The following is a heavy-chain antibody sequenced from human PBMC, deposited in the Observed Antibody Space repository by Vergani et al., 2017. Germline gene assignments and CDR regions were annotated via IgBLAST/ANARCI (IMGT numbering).Heavy chain of an antibody. D-gene: IGHD2-15*01. CDR3: ARDLAYCHEGSCAL. Sequence: QVQLVQSGGGVVQPGGSLRLSCVASGFTFNRYGMQWVRQAPGKGLEWVAYVLFDGSNAYYAVSVKGRFIVSRDNSNDALYLQMNSLRTDDTAVYYCARDLAYCHEGSCALWGQGSVVTVSS. CDR1: GFTFNRYG. J-gene: IGHJ4*02. V-gene: IGHV3-30*02. CDR2: VLFDGSNA.